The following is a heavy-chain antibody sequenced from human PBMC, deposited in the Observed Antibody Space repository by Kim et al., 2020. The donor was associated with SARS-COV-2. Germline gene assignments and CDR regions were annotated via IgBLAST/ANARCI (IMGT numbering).Heavy chain of an antibody. CDR3: ARVAYYYDSSGYYLSGNFDY. V-gene: IGHV4-39*01. J-gene: IGHJ4*02. CDR2: IYYSGST. CDR1: GGSISSSSYY. D-gene: IGHD3-22*01. Sequence: SETLSLTCTVSGGSISSSSYYWGWIRQPPGKGLEWIGSIYYSGSTYYNPSLKSRVTISVDTSKNQFSLKLSSVTAADTAVYYCARVAYYYDSSGYYLSGNFDYWGQGTLVTVSS.